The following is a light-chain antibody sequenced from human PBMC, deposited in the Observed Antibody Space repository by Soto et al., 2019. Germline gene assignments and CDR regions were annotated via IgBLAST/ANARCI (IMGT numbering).Light chain of an antibody. CDR3: QSYDSSTVV. CDR1: SGRIATNY. Sequence: NFMLTQPHSVSESPGKTVTISCTGSSGRIATNYVQWYQQRPGSAPTTVIYKDNQRPSGVPDRFSGSIDSSSNSASLTISGLKAEDEADYYCQSYDSSTVVFGGGTKLTVL. J-gene: IGLJ2*01. V-gene: IGLV6-57*02. CDR2: KDN.